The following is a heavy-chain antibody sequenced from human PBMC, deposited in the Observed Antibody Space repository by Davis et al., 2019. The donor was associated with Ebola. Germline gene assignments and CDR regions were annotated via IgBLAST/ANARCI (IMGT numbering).Heavy chain of an antibody. CDR3: ARVQVAGTYWFDP. CDR2: INAGNGNT. V-gene: IGHV1-3*01. J-gene: IGHJ5*02. Sequence: MPGGSLRLSCAASGYTFTSYAMHWVRQAPGQRLEWMGWINAGNGNTKYSQKFQGRVTITRDTSASTAYMELSSLRSEDTAVYYCARVQVAGTYWFDPWGQGTLVTVSS. D-gene: IGHD6-19*01. CDR1: GYTFTSYA.